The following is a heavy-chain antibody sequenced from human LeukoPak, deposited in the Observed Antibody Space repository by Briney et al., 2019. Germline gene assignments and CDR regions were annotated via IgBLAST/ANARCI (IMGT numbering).Heavy chain of an antibody. CDR2: IYHSGTI. CDR1: SDSIISGGYY. Sequence: SETLSLTCTVSSDSIISGGYYWSWIRQQPGKGLEWIGDIYHSGTIYYNPSLKSRITFSVDTSKNQFSLKLTSATAADTAVYYCARHWVYHHERSSFSGAFDIWGPGTMVTVSS. J-gene: IGHJ3*02. D-gene: IGHD2-2*01. CDR3: ARHWVYHHERSSFSGAFDI. V-gene: IGHV4-31*03.